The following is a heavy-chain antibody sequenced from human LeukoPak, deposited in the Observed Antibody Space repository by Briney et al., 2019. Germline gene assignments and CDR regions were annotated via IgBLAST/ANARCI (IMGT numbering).Heavy chain of an antibody. J-gene: IGHJ4*02. CDR3: ARDAVTVLTPFFEF. V-gene: IGHV1-2*02. D-gene: IGHD4-23*01. CDR1: GYTFTGYY. Sequence: ASVKVSRKASGYTFTGYYLHWVRQAPGQGLEWMGWINCNSGGTNYAQKFQGRVTMTRDTSSNTVYMDLSRLTFDDTAVYYCARDAVTVLTPFFEFWAQGTLVTLSS. CDR2: INCNSGGT.